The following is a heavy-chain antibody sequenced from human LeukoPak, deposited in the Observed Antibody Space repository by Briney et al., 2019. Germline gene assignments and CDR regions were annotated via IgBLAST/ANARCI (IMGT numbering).Heavy chain of an antibody. J-gene: IGHJ4*02. CDR2: IKKDGSEK. Sequence: GSLRLSCAASGFTFSSHWMSWVRQAPGKGLEWVANIKKDGSEKYYVDAVRGRFTISRDNAKTSLYLQMNSLRAEDTAVYYCARDLSGIAGYTYGRGIDYWGQGTLVTVSS. CDR3: ARDLSGIAGYTYGRGIDY. CDR1: GFTFSSHW. V-gene: IGHV3-7*01. D-gene: IGHD5-18*01.